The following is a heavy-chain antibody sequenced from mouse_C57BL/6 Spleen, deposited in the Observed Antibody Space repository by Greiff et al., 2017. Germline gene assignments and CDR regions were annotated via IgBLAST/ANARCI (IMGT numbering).Heavy chain of an antibody. J-gene: IGHJ2*01. CDR2: ISNGGGST. CDR1: GFTFSDYY. CDR3: ARQNLDY. V-gene: IGHV5-12*01. Sequence: EVQLQQSGGGLVQPGGSLKLSCAASGFTFSDYYMYWVRQTPEKRLEWVAYISNGGGSTYYPDTVKGRFTISRDNAKNTLYLQMSRLKSEDTAMYDCARQNLDYWGQGTTLTVSS.